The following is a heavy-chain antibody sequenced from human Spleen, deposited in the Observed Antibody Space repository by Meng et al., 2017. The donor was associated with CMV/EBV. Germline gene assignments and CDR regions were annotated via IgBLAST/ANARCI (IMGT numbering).Heavy chain of an antibody. CDR2: ISTYNGNT. V-gene: IGHV1-18*01. CDR3: ARVGDCGGDCYYFDY. Sequence: ASVKVSCKASGYTFVNYGVSWVRQAPGQGFEWVGWISTYNGNTNYAQNFQGRVTLTTDTSTSTAYMELSSLRSEDTAVYYCARVGDCGGDCYYFDYWGQGTLVTVSS. D-gene: IGHD2-21*01. J-gene: IGHJ4*02. CDR1: GYTFVNYG.